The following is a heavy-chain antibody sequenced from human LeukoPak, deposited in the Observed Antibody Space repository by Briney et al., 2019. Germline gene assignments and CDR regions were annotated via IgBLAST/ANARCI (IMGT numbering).Heavy chain of an antibody. V-gene: IGHV4-34*01. CDR1: GGSFSGYY. Sequence: PSETLSLTCAVYGGSFSGYYWSWIRQPPGKGLEWIGEINHSGSTNYNPSLKSRVTISVDTSKNQFSLKLSSVTAADTAVYYCARGRGVYSSSWFYWGQGTLVTVSS. CDR2: INHSGST. J-gene: IGHJ4*02. CDR3: ARGRGVYSSSWFY. D-gene: IGHD6-13*01.